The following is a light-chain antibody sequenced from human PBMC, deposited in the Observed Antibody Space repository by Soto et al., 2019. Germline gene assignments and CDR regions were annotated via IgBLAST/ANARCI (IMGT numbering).Light chain of an antibody. V-gene: IGKV3-20*01. Sequence: EIALTQSPATLSLSPVERATLSCRPSQSVSSYLAWYQQKPGQSPRLLIYGASSRATGIPDRFSGSGSGTDFTLTISRLEPEDFAVFYCHHYGSSPQTFGQGTKVDIK. CDR2: GAS. CDR3: HHYGSSPQT. J-gene: IGKJ1*01. CDR1: QSVSSY.